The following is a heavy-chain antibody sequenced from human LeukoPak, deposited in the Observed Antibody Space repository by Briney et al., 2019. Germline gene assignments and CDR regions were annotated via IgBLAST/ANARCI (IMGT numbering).Heavy chain of an antibody. J-gene: IGHJ6*02. CDR2: ISSSSSTT. CDR3: ARGQAGGMDV. CDR1: GFTFSSHS. V-gene: IGHV3-48*01. Sequence: GGSLRLSCAASGFTFSSHSMNWVRQAPGKGLEWVSYISSSSSTTYYAGSVKGRFTISRDNAKNSLYLQMNSLRAEDTAVYYCARGQAGGMDVWGQGTTVTVSS.